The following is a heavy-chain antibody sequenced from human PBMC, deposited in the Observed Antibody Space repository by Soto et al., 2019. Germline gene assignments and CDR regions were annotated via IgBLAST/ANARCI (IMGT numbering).Heavy chain of an antibody. Sequence: QVQLVQSGAEVKKPGASVKVSCKASGYTFTTYYIQWVRQAPGQGLEWMGVISPSGGTTTYAQKFKCSVTMTRDTSTSTVHMELSRLRSEDTAVYYCARQRSDRSGYNGGYNNYWGQGTLVTVSS. CDR1: GYTFTTYY. D-gene: IGHD3-22*01. V-gene: IGHV1-46*01. CDR2: ISPSGGTT. J-gene: IGHJ4*02. CDR3: ARQRSDRSGYNGGYNNY.